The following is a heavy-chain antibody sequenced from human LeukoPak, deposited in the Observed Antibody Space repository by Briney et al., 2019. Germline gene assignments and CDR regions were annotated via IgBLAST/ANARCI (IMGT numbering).Heavy chain of an antibody. Sequence: QPGGSLRLSCAASGFTFSNYAMSWVRQAPGKGLEWVSGISGSGGSTYYADSVKGWLTISRDNSKNTLYLQMNSLRAEDSAVYYCAKQSEAAAFLDYWGQGTLVTVSS. V-gene: IGHV3-23*01. CDR2: ISGSGGST. D-gene: IGHD6-13*01. J-gene: IGHJ4*02. CDR1: GFTFSNYA. CDR3: AKQSEAAAFLDY.